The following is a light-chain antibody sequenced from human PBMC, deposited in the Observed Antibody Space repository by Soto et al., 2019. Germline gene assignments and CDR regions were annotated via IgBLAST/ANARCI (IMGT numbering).Light chain of an antibody. CDR2: DVS. J-gene: IGKJ1*01. Sequence: EIVLTQSPATLSLSPVIRATLSCMASQNISNYLIWYQQKPGQAPRLLIYDVSNRATGIPARFSGSGSGTDFTLTISSLEPEDFAVYYCQQRYNWPRTFGQGTKVDIK. CDR1: QNISNY. V-gene: IGKV3-11*01. CDR3: QQRYNWPRT.